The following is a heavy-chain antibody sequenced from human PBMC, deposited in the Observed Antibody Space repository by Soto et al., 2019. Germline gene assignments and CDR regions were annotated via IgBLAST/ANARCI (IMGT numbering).Heavy chain of an antibody. Sequence: GGSLRLSCAASGFTFSSYAMSWVRQAPGKGLEWVSAISGSGGSTYYADSVKGRFTISRDNSKNTLYLQMNSLRAEDTAVYYCAKGRWELLFESNDYWGQGTLVTVSS. CDR1: GFTFSSYA. J-gene: IGHJ4*02. CDR3: AKGRWELLFESNDY. V-gene: IGHV3-23*01. CDR2: ISGSGGST. D-gene: IGHD1-26*01.